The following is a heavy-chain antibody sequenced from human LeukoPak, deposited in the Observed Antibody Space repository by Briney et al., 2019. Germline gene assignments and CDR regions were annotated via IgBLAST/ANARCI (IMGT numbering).Heavy chain of an antibody. J-gene: IGHJ4*02. CDR3: ARGPHHYDSSDYYHDY. D-gene: IGHD3-22*01. CDR1: GYTFTSYD. CDR2: MNPSSGNT. V-gene: IGHV1-8*03. Sequence: ASVKVSCKASGYTFTSYDINWVRQATGQGLEWMAWMNPSSGNTGYAQKFQGRVTITRNTSITTTYMELSSLRSEDTAVYYCARGPHHYDSSDYYHDYWGQGTLVTVSS.